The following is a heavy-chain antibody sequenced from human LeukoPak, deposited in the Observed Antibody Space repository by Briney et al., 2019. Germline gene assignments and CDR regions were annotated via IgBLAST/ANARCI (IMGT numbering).Heavy chain of an antibody. V-gene: IGHV1-69*01. CDR1: GGTFSSYA. J-gene: IGHJ4*02. Sequence: GASVKVSCKASGGTFSSYAISWVRQAPGQGLEWMGGIIPIFGTANYAQKFQGRVTITADESTSTAYMELSSLRSEDTAVYYCASVSGDSGRGWYPPYFHYWGQGTLVTVSS. CDR3: ASVSGDSGRGWYPPYFHY. D-gene: IGHD6-19*01. CDR2: IIPIFGTA.